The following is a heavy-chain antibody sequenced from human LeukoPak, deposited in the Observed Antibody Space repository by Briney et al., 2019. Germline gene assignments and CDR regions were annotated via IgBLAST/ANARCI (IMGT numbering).Heavy chain of an antibody. J-gene: IGHJ4*02. D-gene: IGHD5-18*01. V-gene: IGHV3-11*04. CDR3: ARLRGYNYGYGDF. CDR1: GFTFIDYY. Sequence: GGSLRLSCATSGFTFIDYYMSWIPEAPGKRLEWVSYISSSGSPIYYADSVKGRFTISRDNAKNSLFLQMNSLRAEDTAVYYCARLRGYNYGYGDFWGQGTLVTVSS. CDR2: ISSSGSPI.